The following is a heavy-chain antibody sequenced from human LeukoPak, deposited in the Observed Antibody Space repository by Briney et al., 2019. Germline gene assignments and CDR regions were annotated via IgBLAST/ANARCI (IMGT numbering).Heavy chain of an antibody. V-gene: IGHV3-74*01. D-gene: IGHD1-1*01. Sequence: GGSLRLSCAASGFTFSSHWMHWVRQAPGKGLVWVSRINSDGSTTTYADSVKGRFTISRDNANNTLYLQMNSLRAEDTAVYHCARDRGVTTRPRGYFDQWGQGTLVTVSS. J-gene: IGHJ4*02. CDR3: ARDRGVTTRPRGYFDQ. CDR2: INSDGSTT. CDR1: GFTFSSHW.